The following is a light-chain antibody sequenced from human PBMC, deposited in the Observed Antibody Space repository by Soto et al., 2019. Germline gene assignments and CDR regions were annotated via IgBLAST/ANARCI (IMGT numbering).Light chain of an antibody. CDR3: HQRQSWPRT. CDR1: QSASGY. J-gene: IGKJ1*01. Sequence: EIVLTQSPATLSLSPGQRATLSCRASQSASGYLAWYQQKPRQPPRLLIYDASYRATGIPARFSGSGSGTDFTLTISDVEPEDFAVYYCHQRQSWPRTFGQGTTVDI. V-gene: IGKV3-11*01. CDR2: DAS.